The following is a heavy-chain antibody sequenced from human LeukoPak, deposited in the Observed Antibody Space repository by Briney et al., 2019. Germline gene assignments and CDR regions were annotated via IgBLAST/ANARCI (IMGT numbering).Heavy chain of an antibody. Sequence: PGRSLRPSCAASGFTFSSYGMHWVRQAPGKGLEWVAVVSYDGSNKYYADSVKGRFTISRDNSKNTLYLQMNSLRAEDTAVYYCAKDHWAMVRGVITYYFDYWGQGTLVTVSS. CDR1: GFTFSSYG. V-gene: IGHV3-30*18. CDR2: VSYDGSNK. J-gene: IGHJ4*02. CDR3: AKDHWAMVRGVITYYFDY. D-gene: IGHD3-10*01.